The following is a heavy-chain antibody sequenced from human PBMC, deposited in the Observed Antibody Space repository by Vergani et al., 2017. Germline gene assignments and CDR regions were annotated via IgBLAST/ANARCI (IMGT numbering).Heavy chain of an antibody. D-gene: IGHD3-10*01. CDR3: ARDNVVRGVTPGYYYYYMDV. V-gene: IGHV3-7*01. CDR1: GFTFSSYW. J-gene: IGHJ6*03. CDR2: IKQEGSEK. Sequence: EVQLVESGGGLVQPGGSLRLSCAASGFTFSSYWMSWVRQAPGKGREWVANIKQEGSEKYYVDSVKGRFTISRDNAKNSLHLQMNSLRAEDTAVYYCARDNVVRGVTPGYYYYYMDVWGKGTTVTVSS.